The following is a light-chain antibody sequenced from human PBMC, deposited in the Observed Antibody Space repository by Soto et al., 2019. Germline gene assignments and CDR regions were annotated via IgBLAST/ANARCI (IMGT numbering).Light chain of an antibody. CDR3: QQYSSSPYS. CDR1: QSVSSSY. J-gene: IGKJ2*03. CDR2: GAS. Sequence: ETELMESQGTLSLSPGERATVSCRASQSVSSSYLACYQYKPGQAPRLLIYGASTSATGIPDRFSGSGSGTDFTLTISRLEPEDLAVYHCQQYSSSPYSFGQGTKVDSK. V-gene: IGKV3-20*01.